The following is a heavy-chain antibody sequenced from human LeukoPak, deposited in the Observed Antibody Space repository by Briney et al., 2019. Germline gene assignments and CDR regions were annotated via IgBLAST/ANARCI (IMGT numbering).Heavy chain of an antibody. CDR1: GFTFSSYA. V-gene: IGHV3-30-3*01. CDR2: ISYDGSNK. J-gene: IGHJ4*02. CDR3: ARAAYYDILTGQYFDY. Sequence: GGSLRLSCAASGFTFSSYAMHWVRQAPGKGLEWVAVISYDGSNKYYAGSVKGRFTISRDNSKNTLYLQMNSLRAEDTAVYYCARAAYYDILTGQYFDYWGQGTLVTVSS. D-gene: IGHD3-9*01.